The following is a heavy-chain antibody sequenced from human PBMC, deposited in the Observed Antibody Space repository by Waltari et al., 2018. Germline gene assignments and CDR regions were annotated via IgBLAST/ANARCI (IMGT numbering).Heavy chain of an antibody. D-gene: IGHD4-4*01. J-gene: IGHJ6*02. CDR2: IPGDGINT. CDR3: AKSNDYTNYAAWYYYYGMDV. V-gene: IGHV3-30*18. Sequence: QVQLVESGGGVVQPGRSLRLSCAASGFMFNNYAMHWVRPAPGKGLEWVAVIPGDGINTYYVDSVKGRFTIARDNSQNTLYLQMNSLRGEDTAVYFCAKSNDYTNYAAWYYYYGMDVWGQGTTVTVSS. CDR1: GFMFNNYA.